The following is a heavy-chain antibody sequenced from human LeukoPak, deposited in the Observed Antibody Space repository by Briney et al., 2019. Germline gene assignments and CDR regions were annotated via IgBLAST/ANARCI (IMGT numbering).Heavy chain of an antibody. J-gene: IGHJ4*02. D-gene: IGHD2-8*01. CDR2: ISYDGSNK. CDR3: AKDHCNNGVCYYFDY. Sequence: QPGGSLRLSCAASGFTFSSYGMHWVRQAPGRGLEWVAIISYDGSNKYYADSVRGRFTISRDNSKNTLYLQMNSLRAEDTAVYYCAKDHCNNGVCYYFDYWGQGTLVTVSS. CDR1: GFTFSSYG. V-gene: IGHV3-30*18.